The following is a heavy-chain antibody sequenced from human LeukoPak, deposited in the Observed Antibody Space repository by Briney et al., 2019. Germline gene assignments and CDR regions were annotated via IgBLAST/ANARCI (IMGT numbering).Heavy chain of an antibody. CDR3: AKGYYDSSGYYYFDY. CDR1: GFTFDDYA. D-gene: IGHD3-22*01. Sequence: GGSLRLSCAASGFTFDDYAMHWVRQAPGKGLEWVSGISWNSGSIGYADSVKGRFTISRDNAKNSLYLQMNSLRAEDTALYYCAKGYYDSSGYYYFDYWGQGTLVTVSS. J-gene: IGHJ4*02. CDR2: ISWNSGSI. V-gene: IGHV3-9*01.